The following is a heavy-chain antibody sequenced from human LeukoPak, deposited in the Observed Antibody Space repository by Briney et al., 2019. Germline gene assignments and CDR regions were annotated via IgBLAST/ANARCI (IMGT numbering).Heavy chain of an antibody. CDR1: GFTFSNAW. CDR2: IKSKTDGGTT. Sequence: TGGSLRLSCAASGFTFSNAWMSWVRQAPGKGLEWVGRIKSKTDGGTTDYAAPVKGRFTISRDDSKNTLYLQMNSLKTEDTAVYYCTADLRDYYGSGSYYNPYYYYYGMDVWGQGTTVTVSS. D-gene: IGHD3-10*01. V-gene: IGHV3-15*01. CDR3: TADLRDYYGSGSYYNPYYYYYGMDV. J-gene: IGHJ6*02.